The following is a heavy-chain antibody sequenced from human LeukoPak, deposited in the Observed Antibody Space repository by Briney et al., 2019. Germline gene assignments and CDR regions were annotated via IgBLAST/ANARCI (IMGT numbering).Heavy chain of an antibody. D-gene: IGHD2-8*01. J-gene: IGHJ4*02. Sequence: QPGGSLRLSCAASGFTFSSYEMNWVRQAPGKGLEWVSYISSSGSTIYYADSVKGRFTISRDNAKNSLYLQMNSLRAEDTALYYCARKSSRYCTNGVCYFFDYWGQGTLVTVSS. CDR3: ARKSSRYCTNGVCYFFDY. CDR2: ISSSGSTI. V-gene: IGHV3-48*03. CDR1: GFTFSSYE.